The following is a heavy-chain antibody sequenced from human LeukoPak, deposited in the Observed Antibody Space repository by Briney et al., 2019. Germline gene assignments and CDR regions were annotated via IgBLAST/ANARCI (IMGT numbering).Heavy chain of an antibody. CDR1: GFTFSSYA. D-gene: IGHD3-3*01. CDR2: ISYDGSNK. J-gene: IGHJ6*02. CDR3: ARDLTDFWSRYYFGSDLYYYYGMDV. V-gene: IGHV3-30-3*01. Sequence: GGSLRLSCAASGFTFSSYAMHWVRQAPGNGLEWVAVISYDGSNKYYADSVKGRFTISRDNSKNTLYLQMNSLKAEDTAVYYCARDLTDFWSRYYFGSDLYYYYGMDVWGQGTTVTVSS.